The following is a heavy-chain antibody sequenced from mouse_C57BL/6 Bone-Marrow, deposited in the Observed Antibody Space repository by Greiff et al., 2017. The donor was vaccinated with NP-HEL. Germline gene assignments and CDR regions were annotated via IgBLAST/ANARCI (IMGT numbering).Heavy chain of an antibody. CDR1: GYTFTDHT. CDR2: IYPRDGST. V-gene: IGHV1-78*01. CDR3: ARSGGYGNYPVYFDY. Sequence: QVQLQKSDAELVKPGASVKISCKVSGYTFTDHTIHWMKQRPEQGLEWIGYIYPRDGSTKYNEKFKGKATLTADKSSSTAYMRLNSLTSEDSAVYFCARSGGYGNYPVYFDYWGQGTTLTVSS. D-gene: IGHD2-1*01. J-gene: IGHJ2*01.